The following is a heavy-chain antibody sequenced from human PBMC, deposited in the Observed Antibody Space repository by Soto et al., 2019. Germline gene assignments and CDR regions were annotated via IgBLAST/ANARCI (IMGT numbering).Heavy chain of an antibody. CDR1: GYDFSTFW. Sequence: GESLKISCKASGYDFSTFWIAWVRQMPGRGLEWMGVIYPDDSDVTYSPSFQGQVTISVDKSVTTAYLHWSSLRASDTATYYCSRPRNAAWFDPLGQGTPVTVSS. CDR3: SRPRNAAWFDP. CDR2: IYPDDSDV. V-gene: IGHV5-51*01. D-gene: IGHD6-25*01. J-gene: IGHJ5*02.